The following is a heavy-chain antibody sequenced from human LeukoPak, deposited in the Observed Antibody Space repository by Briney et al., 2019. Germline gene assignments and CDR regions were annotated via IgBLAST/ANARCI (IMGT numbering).Heavy chain of an antibody. CDR2: IYTSGST. J-gene: IGHJ5*02. D-gene: IGHD3-10*01. CDR1: GCSISSYY. CDR3: AREREAMVRGVITIWFDP. Sequence: SETLSLTCTGSGCSISSYYWSWIRQPAGKGLEWIGRIYTSGSTNYNPSLKRRVTMSVDTSKNQFSLKLSSGTGADRAVYYCAREREAMVRGVITIWFDPWGQGTLVTVSS. V-gene: IGHV4-4*07.